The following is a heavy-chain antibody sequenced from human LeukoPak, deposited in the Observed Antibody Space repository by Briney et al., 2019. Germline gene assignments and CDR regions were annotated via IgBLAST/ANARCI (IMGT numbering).Heavy chain of an antibody. Sequence: PSETLSLTCTVSGGSISSYYWSWIRQPPGKGLEWIGYIYYSGSTNYNPSLKSRVTISVDTSKNQFSLKLSSVTAADTAVYYCARGRGIVVVPAAKGWFDPWGQGTLVTVSS. J-gene: IGHJ5*02. CDR2: IYYSGST. CDR3: ARGRGIVVVPAAKGWFDP. V-gene: IGHV4-59*12. D-gene: IGHD2-2*01. CDR1: GGSISSYY.